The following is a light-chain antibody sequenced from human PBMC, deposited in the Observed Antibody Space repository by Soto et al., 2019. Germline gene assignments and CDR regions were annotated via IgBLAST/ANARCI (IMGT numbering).Light chain of an antibody. V-gene: IGKV3-20*01. CDR3: QQYGGSPIT. J-gene: IGKJ5*01. CDR1: QSVNTK. Sequence: IVLTQSPGTLSLSPGDRVTLSCRASQSVNTKLAWYQQKPGQAPTLLMSGASNRASGVPVRFSGSGSGTDFTLTISRLEPEDFALYYCQQYGGSPITFGLGTRLEN. CDR2: GAS.